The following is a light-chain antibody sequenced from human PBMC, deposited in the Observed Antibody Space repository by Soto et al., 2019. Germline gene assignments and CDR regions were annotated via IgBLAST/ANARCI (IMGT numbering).Light chain of an antibody. Sequence: IVFTQSPVTLSLSPGERATLSCRASQSVSNNYLAWHQQKPGQAPRLLNYGASNRATGIPDRVSGSGSGTDFTLTISRLEPEDVAVYYCQQYCSSGTFGQGTKVDIK. J-gene: IGKJ1*01. V-gene: IGKV3-20*01. CDR3: QQYCSSGT. CDR1: QSVSNNY. CDR2: GAS.